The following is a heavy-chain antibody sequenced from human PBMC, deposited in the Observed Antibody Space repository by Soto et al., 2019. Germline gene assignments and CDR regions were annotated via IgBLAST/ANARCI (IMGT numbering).Heavy chain of an antibody. CDR2: ISSSGSYI. J-gene: IGHJ4*02. CDR1: GLTINTYS. CDR3: ARDLYYYASSGFNY. V-gene: IGHV3-21*01. D-gene: IGHD3-22*01. Sequence: GGSLRLSCVASGLTINTYSMMWVRQAPGEGLEWVSSISSSGSYIYYADSVKGRFTISRDNAKNSLYLQMNSLRAEDTAVYYCARDLYYYASSGFNYWGQGTLVTV.